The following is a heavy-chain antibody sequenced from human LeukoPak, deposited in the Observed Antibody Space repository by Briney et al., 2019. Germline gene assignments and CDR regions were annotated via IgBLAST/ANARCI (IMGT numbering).Heavy chain of an antibody. J-gene: IGHJ5*02. V-gene: IGHV4-59*01. CDR3: ARSMATTYNWFDP. D-gene: IGHD5-24*01. CDR2: IHYSGST. CDR1: GGFISSYY. Sequence: PSETLSLTRTVSGGFISSYYWSWIRQPPAKGLEGIGYIHYSGSTNNNPSLKSRVTISVDTSKNQFSLKLSSVTAADAAVYYCARSMATTYNWFDPWGQGTLVTVSS.